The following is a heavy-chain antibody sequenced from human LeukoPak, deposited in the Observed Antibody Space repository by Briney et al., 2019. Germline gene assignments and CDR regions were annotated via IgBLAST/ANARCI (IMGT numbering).Heavy chain of an antibody. Sequence: GGSLRLSCAASGFTFSSYWVHWVRQAPGKGLVWVSRINSDGSSTSYADSVKGRFTISRDNAKNTLYLQMNSLRAEDTAVYYCARDGIAAPHDYWGQGTLVTVSS. D-gene: IGHD6-25*01. CDR1: GFTFSSYW. J-gene: IGHJ4*02. CDR3: ARDGIAAPHDY. CDR2: INSDGSST. V-gene: IGHV3-74*01.